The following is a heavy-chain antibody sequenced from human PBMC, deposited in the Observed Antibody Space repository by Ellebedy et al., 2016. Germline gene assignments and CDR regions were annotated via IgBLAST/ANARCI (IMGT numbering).Heavy chain of an antibody. CDR1: GYTFTSYG. D-gene: IGHD2-2*01. Sequence: ASVKVSCXASGYTFTSYGISWVRQAPGQGLEWMGWISAYNGNTNYAQKLQGRVTMTTDTSTSTAYMELRSLRSEDTAVYYCARSGGYCSSTSCYDYYYYYMDVWGKGTTVTVSS. CDR2: ISAYNGNT. V-gene: IGHV1-18*01. CDR3: ARSGGYCSSTSCYDYYYYYMDV. J-gene: IGHJ6*03.